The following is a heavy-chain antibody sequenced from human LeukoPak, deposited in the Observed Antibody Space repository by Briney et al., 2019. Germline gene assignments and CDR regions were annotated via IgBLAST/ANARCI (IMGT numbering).Heavy chain of an antibody. Sequence: SGGSLRLSCAASGFTFSSYGMHWVRQAPGKGLEWVAVISYDGSNKYYADSVKGRFTISRDNSKNTLYLQMNSLRAEDTAVYYCANGVTMVRGDKAPDFEYWGQGTLVTVSS. D-gene: IGHD3-10*01. CDR1: GFTFSSYG. CDR3: ANGVTMVRGDKAPDFEY. V-gene: IGHV3-30*18. J-gene: IGHJ4*02. CDR2: ISYDGSNK.